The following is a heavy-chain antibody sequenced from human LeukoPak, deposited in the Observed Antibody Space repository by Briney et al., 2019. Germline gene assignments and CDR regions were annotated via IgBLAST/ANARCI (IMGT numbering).Heavy chain of an antibody. J-gene: IGHJ4*02. Sequence: ASVKVSCKASGYTFTDYYIHWVRQAPGQGLEWMGWIAPNSGDTNYAQRFQVRVTMTRDTSISTAYMELSRLKFDDTAVYYCARDIGSGWYWIGGNYWGQGTLVTVSS. CDR1: GYTFTDYY. D-gene: IGHD6-19*01. CDR3: ARDIGSGWYWIGGNY. CDR2: IAPNSGDT. V-gene: IGHV1-2*02.